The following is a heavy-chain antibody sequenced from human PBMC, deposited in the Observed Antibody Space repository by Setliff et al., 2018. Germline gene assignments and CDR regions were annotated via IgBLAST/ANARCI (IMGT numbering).Heavy chain of an antibody. CDR2: IFSSEST. V-gene: IGHV4-61*09. CDR3: ARGLHSGTYWGTRPLGLDY. Sequence: KPSETLSLTCTVSGTSISTGPYYWTWIRQSAERGLEWIGQIFSSESTNYSPSLKSRITISLDKSKSQFSLKLTSVTVADTAVYYCARGLHSGTYWGTRPLGLDYWGQGSLVTVSS. CDR1: GTSISTGPYY. J-gene: IGHJ4*02. D-gene: IGHD1-26*01.